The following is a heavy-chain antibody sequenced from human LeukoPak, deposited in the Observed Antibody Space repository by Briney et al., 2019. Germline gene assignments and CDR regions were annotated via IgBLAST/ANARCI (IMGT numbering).Heavy chain of an antibody. CDR3: ARNYYDSSGYYYLGSNAFDI. Sequence: SETLSLTCTVSGGSISSYYWSWIRQPPGKGLEWIGYIYYSGSTNYNPSLKSRVTISVDTSKNQFSLKLSSVTAADTAVYYCARNYYDSSGYYYLGSNAFDIWGQGTMVTVSS. J-gene: IGHJ3*02. CDR1: GGSISSYY. CDR2: IYYSGST. V-gene: IGHV4-59*08. D-gene: IGHD3-22*01.